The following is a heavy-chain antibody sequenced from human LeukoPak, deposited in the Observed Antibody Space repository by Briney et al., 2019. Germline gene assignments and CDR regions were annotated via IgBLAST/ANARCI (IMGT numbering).Heavy chain of an antibody. Sequence: ASVKVSCKVSGYTLTELSMHWVRQAPGRGLEWMGGFDPEDGETIYAQKFQGRVTMTKDTSTHTAYMELSSLRSEDTAAYYCATDVGVYYDSSGDYSFDYWGQGTLVTVSS. J-gene: IGHJ4*02. CDR2: FDPEDGET. CDR3: ATDVGVYYDSSGDYSFDY. D-gene: IGHD3-22*01. V-gene: IGHV1-24*01. CDR1: GYTLTELS.